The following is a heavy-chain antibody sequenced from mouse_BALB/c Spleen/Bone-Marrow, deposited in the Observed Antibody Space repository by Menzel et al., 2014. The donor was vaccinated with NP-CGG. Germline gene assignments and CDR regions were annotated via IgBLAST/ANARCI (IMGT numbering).Heavy chain of an antibody. Sequence: EVMLVESGGDLVKPGGSLKLSCAASGFTFSSYGMSWVRQTPDKGLEWVATISSGGTYTFYPDSVKGRFTISRDNAKNTPYLQMSSLKSEDTAMYYCTRQGSDGYDSREDWYFDVWGAGTTVTVSS. J-gene: IGHJ1*01. CDR1: GFTFSSYG. CDR3: TRQGSDGYDSREDWYFDV. CDR2: ISSGGTYT. V-gene: IGHV5-6*01. D-gene: IGHD1-1*01.